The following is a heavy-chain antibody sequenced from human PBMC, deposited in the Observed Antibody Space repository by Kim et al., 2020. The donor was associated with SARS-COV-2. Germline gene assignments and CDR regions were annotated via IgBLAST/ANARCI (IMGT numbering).Heavy chain of an antibody. V-gene: IGHV4-34*01. D-gene: IGHD3-3*01. J-gene: IGHJ4*02. CDR2: IDHSGSA. CDR3: ARYDF. Sequence: SETLSLTCAVYGGSFSGYYWTWIRQPPGKGLEWIGDIDHSGSANYHPSLKSRVTISADTSNNQSSLKMNSVTAADTAIYYCARYDFWSRGTLVTVSS. CDR1: GGSFSGYY.